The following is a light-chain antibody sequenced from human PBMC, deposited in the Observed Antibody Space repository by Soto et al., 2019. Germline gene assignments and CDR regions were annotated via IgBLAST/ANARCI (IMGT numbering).Light chain of an antibody. J-gene: IGKJ2*01. CDR3: QQRTNWPPLYT. Sequence: EIVLTQSPATLSLSAGERATLSCRASQSVSSYLAWYQQKPGQAPRLLIYETSNRATGIPARFSGSGSGTDFTLTIRSLEPEDFAVYYCQQRTNWPPLYTFGQGTKLEIK. CDR1: QSVSSY. CDR2: ETS. V-gene: IGKV3-11*01.